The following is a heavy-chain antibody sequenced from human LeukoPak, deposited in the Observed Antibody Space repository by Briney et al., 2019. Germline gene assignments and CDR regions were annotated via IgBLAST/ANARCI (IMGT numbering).Heavy chain of an antibody. Sequence: GGALRLSCAASGFTLSSYAMLWVRQAPGQGLEWVAVISYGGTNNHYADSVTGRFTPFRDNSKNHLYLEMSSLTTEDTALYYCARGPTRGSWRGEADYWGQGTLVTVSS. V-gene: IGHV3-30*14. CDR2: ISYGGTNN. CDR3: ARGPTRGSWRGEADY. CDR1: GFTLSSYA. J-gene: IGHJ4*02. D-gene: IGHD3-10*01.